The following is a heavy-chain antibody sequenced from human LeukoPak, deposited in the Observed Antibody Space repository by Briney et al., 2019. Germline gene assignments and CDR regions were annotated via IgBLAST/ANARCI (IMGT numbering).Heavy chain of an antibody. CDR3: ARVIVAARRGFDP. J-gene: IGHJ5*02. CDR1: GGSISSGGYY. CDR2: IYYSGST. Sequence: PSETLSLTCTVSGGSISSGGYYWSWIRQHPGKGLEWIGYIYYSGSTYYNPSLKSRVTISVDTSKNQFSLKLSSVTAADTAVYYCARVIVAARRGFDPWGQGTLVTVSS. V-gene: IGHV4-31*03. D-gene: IGHD1-26*01.